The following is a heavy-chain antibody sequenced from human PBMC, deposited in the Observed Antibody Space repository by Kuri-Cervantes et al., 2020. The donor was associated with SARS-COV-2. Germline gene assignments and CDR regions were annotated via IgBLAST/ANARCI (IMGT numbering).Heavy chain of an antibody. V-gene: IGHV3-23*01. J-gene: IGHJ4*02. CDR2: ISGSGGST. CDR1: GFTFSSYA. CDR3: AKDPYDFWSGYYLYYFDY. Sequence: GESLKISCAASGFTFSSYAMSWVRQAPGKGLEWVSAISGSGGSTYYADSVKGRFTISRDNSKNTLYLQMNSLRAEDTAVYYCAKDPYDFWSGYYLYYFDYWGQGTLVTDSS. D-gene: IGHD3-3*01.